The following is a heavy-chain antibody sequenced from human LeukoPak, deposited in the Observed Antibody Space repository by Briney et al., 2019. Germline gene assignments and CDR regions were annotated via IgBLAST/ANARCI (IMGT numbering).Heavy chain of an antibody. CDR3: AKDLQTMVVGGVFDI. Sequence: PSETLSLTCTVSGGSISSYYWSWIRQPAGKGLEWIGRIYVSGSTSYNPSLKSRATISVDTSKNQLSLKLSSVTAADTAVYYCAKDLQTMVVGGVFDIWGQGTMVSVS. D-gene: IGHD3-22*01. CDR1: GGSISSYY. J-gene: IGHJ3*02. V-gene: IGHV4-4*07. CDR2: IYVSGST.